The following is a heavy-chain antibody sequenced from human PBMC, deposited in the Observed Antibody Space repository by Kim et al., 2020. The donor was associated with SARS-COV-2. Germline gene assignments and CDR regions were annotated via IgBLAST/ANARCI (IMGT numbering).Heavy chain of an antibody. CDR3: ARGRIAGNYYYGLDV. Sequence: ESVKGRFTFSRDNSKNTLCLQMNGLRAEDTAVYYCARGRIAGNYYYGLDVWGQGTTVTVSS. J-gene: IGHJ6*02. V-gene: IGHV3-53*01. D-gene: IGHD6-13*01.